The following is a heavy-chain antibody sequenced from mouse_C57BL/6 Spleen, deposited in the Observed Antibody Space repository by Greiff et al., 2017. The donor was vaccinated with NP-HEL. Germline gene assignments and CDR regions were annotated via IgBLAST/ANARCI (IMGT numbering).Heavy chain of an antibody. CDR2: ISSGGSYT. D-gene: IGHD4-1*02. V-gene: IGHV5-6*01. J-gene: IGHJ4*01. CDR1: GFTFSSYG. CDR3: ARHPQLGGYAMDY. Sequence: EVQRVESGGDLVKPGGSLKLSCAASGFTFSSYGMSWVRQTPDKRLEWVATISSGGSYTYYPDSVKGRFTISRDNAKNTLYLQMSSLKSEDTAMYYCARHPQLGGYAMDYWGQGTSVTVSS.